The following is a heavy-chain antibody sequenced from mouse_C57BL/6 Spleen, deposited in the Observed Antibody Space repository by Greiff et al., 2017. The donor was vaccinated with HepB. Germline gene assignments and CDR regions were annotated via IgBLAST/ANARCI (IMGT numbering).Heavy chain of an antibody. CDR1: GYTFTSYW. J-gene: IGHJ1*03. V-gene: IGHV1-50*01. Sequence: QVQLQQPGAELVKPGASVKLSCKASGYTFTSYWMQWVKQRPGQGLEWIGEIDPSDSYTNYNQKFKGKATLTVDTSSSTAYMQLSSLTSEDSAVYYCARPYYYGSSPYWYFDVWVTGTTVTVSS. CDR3: ARPYYYGSSPYWYFDV. D-gene: IGHD1-1*01. CDR2: IDPSDSYT.